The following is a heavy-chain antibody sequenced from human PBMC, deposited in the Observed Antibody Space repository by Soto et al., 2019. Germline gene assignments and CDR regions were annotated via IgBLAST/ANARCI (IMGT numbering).Heavy chain of an antibody. CDR2: MNPYSGTT. V-gene: IGHV1-8*01. Sequence: QVLLVQSGAEVKKPGASVKVSCKASGYTFSTYDINWVRQATGRGLEWMGWMNPYSGTTGYAHKFQDRVTMTRNNSINTGYLELSSLSSDDTAVYYCARGPYCSSTGCRRWVWFDPWGQGTLVTVSS. CDR1: GYTFSTYD. CDR3: ARGPYCSSTGCRRWVWFDP. J-gene: IGHJ5*02. D-gene: IGHD2-2*01.